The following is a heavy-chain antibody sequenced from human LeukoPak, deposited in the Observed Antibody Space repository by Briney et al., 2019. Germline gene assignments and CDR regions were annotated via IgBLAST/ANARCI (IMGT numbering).Heavy chain of an antibody. CDR2: INPHSGGT. D-gene: IGHD6-13*01. V-gene: IGHV1-2*02. CDR3: ARGPPRGTEAGPDF. CDR1: GYTFSDYY. Sequence: RASVRVSCKASGYTFSDYYVHWVRQAPGQGLEWMGWINPHSGGTNYAQKFQGRVTVTRDTSISTAFMALSSLTSDATAVFYCARGPPRGTEAGPDFWGQGTLVTVSS. J-gene: IGHJ4*02.